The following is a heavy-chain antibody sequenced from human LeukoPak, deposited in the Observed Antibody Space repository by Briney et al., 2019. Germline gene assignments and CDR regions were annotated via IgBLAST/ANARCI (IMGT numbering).Heavy chain of an antibody. Sequence: ASVKVSCKASGYTFTDYYMHWVRQAPGQGLEWMGWINPNSGGTNYAQKFQGRVTMTRDTSISTAYMELSRLRSDDTAVYYCARDRRPGDYGDYWGQGTLVTVSS. CDR3: ARDRRPGDYGDY. V-gene: IGHV1-2*02. D-gene: IGHD4-17*01. CDR1: GYTFTDYY. CDR2: INPNSGGT. J-gene: IGHJ4*02.